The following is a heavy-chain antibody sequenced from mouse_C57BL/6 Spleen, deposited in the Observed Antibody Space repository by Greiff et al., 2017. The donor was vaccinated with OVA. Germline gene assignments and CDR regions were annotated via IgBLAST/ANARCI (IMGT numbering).Heavy chain of an antibody. Sequence: VKLQESGPGLVQPSQSLSITCTVSGFSLTSYGVHWVRQSPGKGLEWLGVIWRGGSTDYNAAFMSRLSITKDNSKSQVFFKMNSLQADDTAIYYCAKNCGSSHWYFDVWGTGTTVTVSS. V-gene: IGHV2-5*01. J-gene: IGHJ1*03. CDR2: IWRGGST. CDR1: GFSLTSYG. CDR3: AKNCGSSHWYFDV. D-gene: IGHD1-1*01.